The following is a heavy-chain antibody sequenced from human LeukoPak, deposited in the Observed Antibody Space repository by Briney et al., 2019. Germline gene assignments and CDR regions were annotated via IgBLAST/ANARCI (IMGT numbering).Heavy chain of an antibody. D-gene: IGHD5-12*01. CDR1: GASISGYF. V-gene: IGHV4-4*07. CDR3: AREPTSGREPTSGRPLDY. J-gene: IGHJ4*02. CDR2: IYSSGTN. Sequence: SETLSLTCTVSGASISGYFWSWVRQPAGKGQEWIGRIYSSGTNNYNPSPKSRVTLSLDTSKNHFSLNLTSVTAADTAVYYCAREPTSGREPTSGRPLDYWGQGTLVTVSS.